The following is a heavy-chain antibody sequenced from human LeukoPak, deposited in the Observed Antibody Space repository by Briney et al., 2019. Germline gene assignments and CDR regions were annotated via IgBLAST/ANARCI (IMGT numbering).Heavy chain of an antibody. Sequence: SQTLSLTCTVSGDSISSYYWSWIRQPPGKGLEWIGNISYSGSTNYNPSLKSRVTISVDTSKNQFSLKLSSVTAADTAVYYCARLQQWLPADYWGQGTLVTVSS. J-gene: IGHJ4*02. D-gene: IGHD6-19*01. CDR2: ISYSGST. V-gene: IGHV4-59*08. CDR1: GDSISSYY. CDR3: ARLQQWLPADY.